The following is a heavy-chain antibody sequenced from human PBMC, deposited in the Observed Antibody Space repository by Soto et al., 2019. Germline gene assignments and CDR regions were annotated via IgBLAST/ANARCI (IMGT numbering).Heavy chain of an antibody. Sequence: LKISCVSSEFTFSDSAMHWVRQAPGKGLEWVSSISWNSDNIRYAESVKGRFIISRDNAKNSLFLQMNSLRTEDTALYYCVKDNGYPYYMDVWGKGTTVTVSS. D-gene: IGHD2-2*03. CDR2: ISWNSDNI. V-gene: IGHV3-9*01. J-gene: IGHJ6*03. CDR3: VKDNGYPYYMDV. CDR1: EFTFSDSA.